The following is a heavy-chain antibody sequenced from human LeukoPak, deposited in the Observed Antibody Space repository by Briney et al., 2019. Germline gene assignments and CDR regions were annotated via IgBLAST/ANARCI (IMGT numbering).Heavy chain of an antibody. CDR1: GYTFTGYY. D-gene: IGHD1-26*01. V-gene: IGHV1-2*02. CDR3: ARGTRSGQWELLVWSDY. J-gene: IGHJ4*02. Sequence: GASVKVSCKASGYTFTGYYMHWVRQAPGQGLEWMGWINPNSGGTNYAQKFQGRVTMTRDTSISTAYMELSRLRSDDTAVYYCARGTRSGQWELLVWSDYWGQGTLVTVSS. CDR2: INPNSGGT.